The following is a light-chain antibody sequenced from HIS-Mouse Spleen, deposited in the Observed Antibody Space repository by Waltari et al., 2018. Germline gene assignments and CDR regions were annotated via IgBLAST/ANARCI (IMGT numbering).Light chain of an antibody. CDR3: AAWDDSLSGPV. Sequence: QSVLTQPPSASGTPGQRVTISCSGSSSNLGSNYVYWYPQLPGTAPKPLIYRNNQRPSGVPDRFSGSKSGTSASLAISGLRSEDEADYYCAAWDDSLSGPVFGGGTKLTVL. V-gene: IGLV1-47*01. J-gene: IGLJ3*02. CDR2: RNN. CDR1: SSNLGSNY.